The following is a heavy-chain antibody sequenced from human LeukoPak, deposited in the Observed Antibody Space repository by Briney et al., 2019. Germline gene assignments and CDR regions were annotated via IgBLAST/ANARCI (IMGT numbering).Heavy chain of an antibody. CDR2: INHSGSA. V-gene: IGHV4-34*01. CDR1: GGSFSGYY. J-gene: IGHJ4*02. Sequence: SETLSLTCAVYGGSFSGYYWSWIRQPPGKGLEWIGEINHSGSANYNPSLKSRVTISVDTSKNQFSLKLSSVTAADTAVYYCARAAAGQGALDYWGQGTLVTVSS. D-gene: IGHD6-13*01. CDR3: ARAAAGQGALDY.